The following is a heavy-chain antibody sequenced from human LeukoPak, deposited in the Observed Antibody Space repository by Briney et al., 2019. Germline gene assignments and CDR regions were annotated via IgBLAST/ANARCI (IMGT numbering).Heavy chain of an antibody. CDR1: GGSFSGYY. Sequence: SETLSLTCAVYGGSFSGYYWSWIRQPPGKGLEWIGEINHSGSTKYNPSLKSRVTISVDTSKNQFSLKLSSVTAADTAVYYCARTPLGYCSSTSCSRVNWFDPWGQGTLVTVPS. CDR3: ARTPLGYCSSTSCSRVNWFDP. CDR2: INHSGST. V-gene: IGHV4-34*01. D-gene: IGHD2-2*01. J-gene: IGHJ5*02.